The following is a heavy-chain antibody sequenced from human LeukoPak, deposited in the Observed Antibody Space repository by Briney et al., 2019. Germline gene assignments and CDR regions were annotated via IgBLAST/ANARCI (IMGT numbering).Heavy chain of an antibody. V-gene: IGHV3-33*06. Sequence: GGSLRLSCAASGFTFSSYGMHWVRQAPGKGLEWVADIWYDGSNKYYADSVKGRFTIFRDNSKNTLYLQMNSLRAEDTAVYYCAKSSQGRLGEPPLLDYWGQGTMVTVSS. J-gene: IGHJ4*02. CDR1: GFTFSSYG. CDR2: IWYDGSNK. D-gene: IGHD3-10*01. CDR3: AKSSQGRLGEPPLLDY.